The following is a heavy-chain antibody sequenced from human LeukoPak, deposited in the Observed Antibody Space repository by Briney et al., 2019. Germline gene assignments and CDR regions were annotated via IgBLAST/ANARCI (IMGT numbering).Heavy chain of an antibody. CDR1: GFTFSSFS. CDR2: ISSTSSTI. J-gene: IGHJ4*02. V-gene: IGHV3-48*04. CDR3: ARRRDSGSLQHFDY. Sequence: GGSLRLSCAASGFTFSSFSMNWVRQAPGKGLEWVSYISSTSSTIYYADSVKGRFTISRDNAKNSLYLQMNSLRAEDTAVYYCARRRDSGSLQHFDYWGQGALVTVSS. D-gene: IGHD1-26*01.